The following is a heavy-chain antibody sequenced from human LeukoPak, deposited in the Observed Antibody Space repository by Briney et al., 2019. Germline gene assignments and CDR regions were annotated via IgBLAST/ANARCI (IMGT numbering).Heavy chain of an antibody. CDR1: GYTFTSYG. D-gene: IGHD6-13*01. V-gene: IGHV1-18*01. CDR3: ARDYLSPIIAAAGTFDY. CDR2: ISAYNGNT. J-gene: IGHJ4*02. Sequence: ASVKVSCKASGYTFTSYGISWVRQAPGQGLEWMGWISAYNGNTNYAQKLQGRVTMTTDTSTSTAYMELRSLRSDDTAVYYCARDYLSPIIAAAGTFDYWGQGTLVTVSS.